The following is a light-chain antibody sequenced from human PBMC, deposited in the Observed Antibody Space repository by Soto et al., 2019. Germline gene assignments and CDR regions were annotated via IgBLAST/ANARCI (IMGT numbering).Light chain of an antibody. V-gene: IGKV1-9*01. Sequence: DIQLTQSPSFLSASVGDRVTITCRASQGINSYLAWYQQKPGKAPKLLIYAASTLLSGVPSRFSGSGSWTAFTLTIIILQPEDFAAYYCQQLNSYPRITFGQRTRLEIK. CDR3: QQLNSYPRIT. J-gene: IGKJ5*01. CDR2: AAS. CDR1: QGINSY.